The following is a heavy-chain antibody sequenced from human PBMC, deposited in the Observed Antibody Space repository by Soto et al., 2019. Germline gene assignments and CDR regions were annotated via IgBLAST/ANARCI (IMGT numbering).Heavy chain of an antibody. D-gene: IGHD3-3*01. CDR1: GGTFSSYA. V-gene: IGHV1-69*13. Sequence: SVKVSCKASGGTFSSYAISWVRQAPGQGLEWVGGIIPIFGTANYAQKFQGRVTITADESTSTAYMELSSLRSEDTAVYYCARGNLYYDFWSGYYKLPYYYYYGMDVWGQGTTVTVSS. CDR2: IIPIFGTA. J-gene: IGHJ6*02. CDR3: ARGNLYYDFWSGYYKLPYYYYYGMDV.